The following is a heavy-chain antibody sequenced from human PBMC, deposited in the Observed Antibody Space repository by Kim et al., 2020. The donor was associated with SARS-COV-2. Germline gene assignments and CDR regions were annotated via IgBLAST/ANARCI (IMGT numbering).Heavy chain of an antibody. J-gene: IGHJ4*02. CDR3: AKDRYSGYDWVGYYFDY. V-gene: IGHV3-23*01. Sequence: GKGRFTISRDNSKNTLYLQMNSLRAEDTAVYYCAKDRYSGYDWVGYYFDYWGQGTLVTVSS. D-gene: IGHD5-12*01.